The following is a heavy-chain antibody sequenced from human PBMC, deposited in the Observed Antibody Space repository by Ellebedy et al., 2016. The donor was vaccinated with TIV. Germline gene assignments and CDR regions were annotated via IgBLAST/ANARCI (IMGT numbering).Heavy chain of an antibody. Sequence: ASVKVSXXASGYTFTSYDINWVRQATGQGLEWMGWMNPNSGNTGYAPKFQGRVTMTRNTSITTAYMELSSLRSEDTAVYYCARELRGNFFDYWGQGALVTVSS. CDR3: ARELRGNFFDY. J-gene: IGHJ4*02. D-gene: IGHD1-7*01. CDR2: MNPNSGNT. CDR1: GYTFTSYD. V-gene: IGHV1-8*01.